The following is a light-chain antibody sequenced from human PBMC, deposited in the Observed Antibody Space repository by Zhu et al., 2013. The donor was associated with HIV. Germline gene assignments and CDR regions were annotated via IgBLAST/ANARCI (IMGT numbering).Light chain of an antibody. V-gene: IGKV1-5*01. CDR3: QQYKTYPIT. CDR2: AAS. Sequence: DIQMTQSPSTLSASVGERVTITCRASQNINSKLAWYQQKPGKAPKTLIYAASALQRGVPSRFSGDGSGTYFTLTISSLQPEDFATYYCQQYKTYPITYGQGTRLEIK. CDR1: QNINSK. J-gene: IGKJ5*01.